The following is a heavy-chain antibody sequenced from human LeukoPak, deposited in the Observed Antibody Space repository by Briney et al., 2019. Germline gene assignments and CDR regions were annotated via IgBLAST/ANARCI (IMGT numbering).Heavy chain of an antibody. Sequence: ASVKVSCKASGYSLTTYGISWVRQAPGQGLEWMGWISTYNGNTNYAQNLQGRVTMTTDTSTSTAYMELRSLRSDDTAVYYCARGRYCSGTSCYKVYYYYMDVWGKGTTVTVSS. CDR1: GYSLTTYG. D-gene: IGHD2-2*02. CDR3: ARGRYCSGTSCYKVYYYYMDV. CDR2: ISTYNGNT. V-gene: IGHV1-18*01. J-gene: IGHJ6*03.